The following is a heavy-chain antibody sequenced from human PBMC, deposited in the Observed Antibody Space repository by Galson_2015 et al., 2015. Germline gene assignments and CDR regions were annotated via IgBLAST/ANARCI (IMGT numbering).Heavy chain of an antibody. CDR2: IYPGDSDT. Sequence: QSGAEVKKPGESLKISCKGSGYSFTSYWIGWVRQMPGKGLEWMGIIYPGDSDTRYSPSFQGQVTISADKSISTAYLQWSSLKASDTAMYYCARPETESYYYDSSGYHIWGQGTLVTVSS. V-gene: IGHV5-51*01. D-gene: IGHD3-22*01. CDR1: GYSFTSYW. CDR3: ARPETESYYYDSSGYHI. J-gene: IGHJ4*02.